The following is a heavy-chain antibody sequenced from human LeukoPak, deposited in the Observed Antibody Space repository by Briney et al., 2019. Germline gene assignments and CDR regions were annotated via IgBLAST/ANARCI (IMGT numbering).Heavy chain of an antibody. CDR3: ARGQYSSSPVFDF. V-gene: IGHV4-34*01. CDR1: GVSFSGYY. CDR2: INHSGST. Sequence: SETLSLTCAVYGVSFSGYYWSWIRQPPGKGLEWIGEINHSGSTKYNPSLKSRVTISEDTSKHQFSLKLSSVTAADTAVYYCARGQYSSSPVFDFWGQGTLVTVSS. D-gene: IGHD6-6*01. J-gene: IGHJ4*02.